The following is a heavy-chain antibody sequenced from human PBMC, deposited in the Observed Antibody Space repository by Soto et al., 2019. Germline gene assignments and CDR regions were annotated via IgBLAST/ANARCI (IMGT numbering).Heavy chain of an antibody. D-gene: IGHD3-22*01. Sequence: EVQLLESGGGSLQPGGSLRLSCAASGFTFFGYAMNWVRQAPGKGLEWVSAISGGGDATYYADSVKGRFTISRDNSKNTLYVQMHSLRAEDTAVYYCAKGHSSGYYWRIDDWGQGTLVTVSS. CDR3: AKGHSSGYYWRIDD. CDR2: ISGGGDAT. J-gene: IGHJ4*02. CDR1: GFTFFGYA. V-gene: IGHV3-23*01.